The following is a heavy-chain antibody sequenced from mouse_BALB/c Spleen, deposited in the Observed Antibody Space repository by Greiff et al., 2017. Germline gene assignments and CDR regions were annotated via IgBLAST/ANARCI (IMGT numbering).Heavy chain of an antibody. CDR3: ARDRGWLLPLYYFDY. CDR2: INSNGGST. D-gene: IGHD2-3*01. Sequence: EVKLVESGGGLVKPGGSLKLSCAASGFTFSSYGMSWVRQTPDKRLELVATINSNGGSTYYPDSVKGRFTISRDNAKNTLYLQMSSLKSEDTAMYYCARDRGWLLPLYYFDYWGQGTTLTVSS. V-gene: IGHV5-6-3*01. CDR1: GFTFSSYG. J-gene: IGHJ2*01.